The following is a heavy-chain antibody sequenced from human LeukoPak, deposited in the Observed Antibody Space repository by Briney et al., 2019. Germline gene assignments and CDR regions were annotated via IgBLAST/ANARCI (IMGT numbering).Heavy chain of an antibody. D-gene: IGHD3-3*01. CDR3: AKDAVADDFWSGYPDFDY. CDR1: GFTFSSYG. Sequence: GRSLRLSCAASGFTFSSYGMHWVRQAPSKGLEWVAFIRYDGSNKYYADSVKGRFTISRDNSKNTLYLQMNSLRAEDTAVYYCAKDAVADDFWSGYPDFDYWGQGTLVTVSS. J-gene: IGHJ4*02. CDR2: IRYDGSNK. V-gene: IGHV3-30*02.